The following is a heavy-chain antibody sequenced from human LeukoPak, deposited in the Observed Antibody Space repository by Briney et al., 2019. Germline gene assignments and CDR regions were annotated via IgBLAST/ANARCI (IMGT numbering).Heavy chain of an antibody. D-gene: IGHD7-27*01. Sequence: SETLSLTCTVSGGSISSYYWSWIRQPPGKGLEWIGYIYYSGSTNYNPSLKSRVTISVDTSKNQFSLKLSSVTAADTAVYYCARDFWGSVGGAFDIWGQGTMVTVSS. CDR1: GGSISSYY. CDR2: IYYSGST. J-gene: IGHJ3*02. CDR3: ARDFWGSVGGAFDI. V-gene: IGHV4-59*01.